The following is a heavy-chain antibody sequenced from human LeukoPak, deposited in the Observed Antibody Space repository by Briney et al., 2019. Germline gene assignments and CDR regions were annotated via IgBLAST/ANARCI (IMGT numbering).Heavy chain of an antibody. D-gene: IGHD2-2*01. CDR1: ASTMSSYT. Sequence: GSFLILSSAASASTMSSYTTSLVRQGPEKGQYGVSNIKKDGCEKCYVDSVKGRFTISRDNAKNSLYLKMTTRRAEDTAVYYCARAPRYCSSSSCPWEPVDYCGQGTLVTVSS. V-gene: IGHV3-7*05. CDR3: ARAPRYCSSSSCPWEPVDY. J-gene: IGHJ4*02. CDR2: IKKDGCEK.